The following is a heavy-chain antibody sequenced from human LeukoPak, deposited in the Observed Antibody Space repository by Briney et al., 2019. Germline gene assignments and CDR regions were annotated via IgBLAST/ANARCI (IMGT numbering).Heavy chain of an antibody. Sequence: ASVKISCKASGYTFTSYGISWVRQAPGQGLEWMGWISAYNGNTNYAQKLQGRVTMTTDTSTSTAYMELSSLRSEDTAVYYCARSEDLETPPDYWGQGTLVTVSS. J-gene: IGHJ4*02. D-gene: IGHD3-3*01. CDR2: ISAYNGNT. CDR1: GYTFTSYG. V-gene: IGHV1-18*01. CDR3: ARSEDLETPPDY.